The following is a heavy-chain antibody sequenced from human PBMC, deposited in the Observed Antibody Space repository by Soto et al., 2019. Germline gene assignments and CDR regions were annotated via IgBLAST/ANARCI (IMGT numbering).Heavy chain of an antibody. V-gene: IGHV1-8*01. J-gene: IGHJ4*02. CDR3: ARGRGRPYDFWSGYYSNFDY. CDR1: GYTFTSCD. CDR2: MNPNSGNT. D-gene: IGHD3-3*01. Sequence: ASVKVSCKASGYTFTSCDINWVRQATGQGLEWMGWMNPNSGNTGYAQKFQGRVTMTRNTSISTAYMELSSLRSEDTAVYYCARGRGRPYDFWSGYYSNFDYRGQGTLVSVSS.